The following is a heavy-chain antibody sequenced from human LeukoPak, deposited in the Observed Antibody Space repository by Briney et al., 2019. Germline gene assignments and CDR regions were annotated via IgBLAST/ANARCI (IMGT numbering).Heavy chain of an antibody. CDR3: ARGIKNYYGVDV. D-gene: IGHD2-15*01. CDR2: IKGDESST. CDR1: GFTFTSYW. J-gene: IGHJ6*02. Sequence: GGSLRLSCAASGFTFTSYWIHWVRQAPGKGLVWVSRIKGDESSTNYADSVKGRFTISRDNAKNTVYLHMNSLRVEDAAVYYCARGIKNYYGVDVWGQGTTVTVSS. V-gene: IGHV3-74*01.